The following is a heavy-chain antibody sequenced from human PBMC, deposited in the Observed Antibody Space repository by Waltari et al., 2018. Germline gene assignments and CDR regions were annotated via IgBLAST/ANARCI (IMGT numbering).Heavy chain of an antibody. CDR2: NYTQWST. Sequence: QVQLQESGPGLVKPSQTLSLTCTVSGGSISSGSYYWSWIRQPAGKGLWWIGRNYTQWSTNTNPSLKSRVTISVDTSKNQFSLKLSSVTAADTAVYYCARDQVVVAATGGLGWFDPWGQGTLVTVSS. CDR3: ARDQVVVAATGGLGWFDP. D-gene: IGHD2-15*01. J-gene: IGHJ5*02. CDR1: GGSISSGSYY. V-gene: IGHV4-61*02.